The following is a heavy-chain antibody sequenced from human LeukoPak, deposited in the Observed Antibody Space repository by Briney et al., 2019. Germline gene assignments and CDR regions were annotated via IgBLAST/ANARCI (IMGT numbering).Heavy chain of an antibody. D-gene: IGHD3-10*01. V-gene: IGHV3-30*04. CDR2: ISYDGSNK. CDR1: GFTFSSYA. Sequence: GRSLRLSCAASGFTFSSYAMHWVRQAPGKGLEWVAVISYDGSNKYYADSVKGRFTISRDNSKNTLYLRMTSLRAGDTAVYYCAKRADGSGTYPIDYWGQGTLVTVSS. CDR3: AKRADGSGTYPIDY. J-gene: IGHJ4*02.